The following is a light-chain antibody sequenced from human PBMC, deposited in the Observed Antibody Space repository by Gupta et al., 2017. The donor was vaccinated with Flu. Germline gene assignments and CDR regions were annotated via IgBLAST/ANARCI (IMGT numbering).Light chain of an antibody. Sequence: PVTPGEPASISCRYSESLMHSSGFNDLDWYLQKPGQSPQRRVYLTSIRAPGVPDRFSASGSGTDFTLKITRVEGEDVGMYYCKQGLQPHNCGTGTKLEI. V-gene: IGKV2-28*01. J-gene: IGKJ2*01. CDR3: KQGLQPHN. CDR1: ESLMHSSGFND. CDR2: LTS.